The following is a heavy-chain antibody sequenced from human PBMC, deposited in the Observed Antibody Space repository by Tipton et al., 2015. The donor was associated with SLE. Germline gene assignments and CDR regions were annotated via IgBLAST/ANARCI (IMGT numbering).Heavy chain of an antibody. J-gene: IGHJ3*01. Sequence: TLSLNCTVSGGSITSSSYYWGWIRQPPGKGLEWIGSISSSGTTHYNPSLKSRVTISVDTSKNQFSLKLISVTAADTAVYYCARHFGWSFDVWGQGTMVTVSS. CDR2: ISSSGTT. V-gene: IGHV4-39*01. CDR3: ARHFGWSFDV. D-gene: IGHD2-15*01. CDR1: GGSITSSSYY.